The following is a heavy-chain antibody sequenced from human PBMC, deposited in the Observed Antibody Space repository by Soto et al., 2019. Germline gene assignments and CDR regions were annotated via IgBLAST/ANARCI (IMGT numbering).Heavy chain of an antibody. D-gene: IGHD3-22*01. CDR2: VSVSGGTT. CDR1: GFMFNNYA. CDR3: AKGLYYYDSSGYRLFDY. Sequence: GGSLRLSCAASGFMFNNYAMSWVRQAPGKGLEWVSTVSVSGGTTYYADSLKGRFTISRDNSKKTVYLQMNRLRADDTAIYYCAKGLYYYDSSGYRLFDYWGQGTLVTVSS. V-gene: IGHV3-23*01. J-gene: IGHJ4*02.